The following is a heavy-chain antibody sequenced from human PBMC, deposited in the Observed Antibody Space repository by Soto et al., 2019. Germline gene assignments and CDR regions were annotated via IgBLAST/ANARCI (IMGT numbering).Heavy chain of an antibody. D-gene: IGHD6-6*01. J-gene: IGHJ6*01. CDR1: GYRFTSYG. Sequence: RGESLTISCKGSGYRFTSYGIGWVLQMPGKGLEWMGIIYPGDSDTIYSPSFQGQVTISADKSISTAYLQWSSLKASDTAMYYCAITSSSARPYYHYGMDVWGQGTTVTVSS. V-gene: IGHV5-51*01. CDR2: IYPGDSDT. CDR3: AITSSSARPYYHYGMDV.